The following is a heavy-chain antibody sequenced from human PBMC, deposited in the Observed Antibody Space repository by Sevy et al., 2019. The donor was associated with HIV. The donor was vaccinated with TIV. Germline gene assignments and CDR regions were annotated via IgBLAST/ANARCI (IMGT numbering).Heavy chain of an antibody. D-gene: IGHD2-2*01. CDR3: ARKRGDIVVVPAPNYFDY. V-gene: IGHV3-20*04. CDR2: INWNGGST. Sequence: GGSLKLSCAASGFTFDDYGMSWVRQAPGKGLEWVSGINWNGGSTGYAESVKGRFTISRDNAKNSLYLQMNSLRAEDTALYYCARKRGDIVVVPAPNYFDYWGQGTLVTVSS. CDR1: GFTFDDYG. J-gene: IGHJ4*02.